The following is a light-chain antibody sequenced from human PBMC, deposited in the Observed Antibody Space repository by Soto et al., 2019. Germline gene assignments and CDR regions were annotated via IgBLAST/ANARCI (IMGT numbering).Light chain of an antibody. CDR2: KAS. CDR3: QQLHTYPYT. J-gene: IGKJ2*01. V-gene: IGKV1-5*03. Sequence: DIQMTQSPSTLSASVGDRVTITCRASQSIKNWLAWYQQKPGEAPKLLIYKASTLESGVPSRFSGSGSGTEFTLTISSLQPEDFATFYCQQLHTYPYTFGQGTRLDI. CDR1: QSIKNW.